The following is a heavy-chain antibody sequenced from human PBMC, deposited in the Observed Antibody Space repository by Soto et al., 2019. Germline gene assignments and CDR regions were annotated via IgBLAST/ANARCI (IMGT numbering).Heavy chain of an antibody. J-gene: IGHJ6*02. CDR2: IYYSGST. Sequence: SEPLSLTCSVSGGSISSSSYYRGWIRHHPGKGLEWIGSIYYSGSTYYNPSLKSRVTISVDTSKNQFSLKLNSVTAADTAVYYCARDLWGYCGTDCYPLDVWGQGTTVT. CDR3: ARDLWGYCGTDCYPLDV. CDR1: GGSISSSSYY. D-gene: IGHD2-21*02. V-gene: IGHV4-39*07.